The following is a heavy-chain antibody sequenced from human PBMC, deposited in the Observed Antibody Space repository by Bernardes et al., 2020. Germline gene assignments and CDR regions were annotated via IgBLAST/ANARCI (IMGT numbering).Heavy chain of an antibody. D-gene: IGHD2-8*01. J-gene: IGHJ6*02. Sequence: GGSLRLSCAASGFTFSSYAMSWVRQAQGKGLEWVATISGRGDATYYADSVKGRLTISRDNSKNTLYLQMNSLRAEDTAVYYCAKDYIVLGQAVYYYGLDVWGQGTTFTVSS. V-gene: IGHV3-23*01. CDR2: ISGRGDAT. CDR1: GFTFSSYA. CDR3: AKDYIVLGQAVYYYGLDV.